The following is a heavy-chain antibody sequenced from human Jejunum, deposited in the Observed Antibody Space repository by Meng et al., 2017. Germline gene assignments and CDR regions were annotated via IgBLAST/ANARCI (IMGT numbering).Heavy chain of an antibody. CDR1: GGSISDYY. V-gene: IGHV4-34*01. Sequence: QVKLQQWGGGLLKPSETLSPTCAVYGGSISDYYWTWTRQPPGKGLEWIGEMNDNGSTNYNPSLKSRVTISVDTSKSQFYLRVSSVTAADTAVYYCARGNEYSNYGADFWGQGTRVTSYS. CDR2: MNDNGST. J-gene: IGHJ4*02. D-gene: IGHD4-11*01. CDR3: ARGNEYSNYGADF.